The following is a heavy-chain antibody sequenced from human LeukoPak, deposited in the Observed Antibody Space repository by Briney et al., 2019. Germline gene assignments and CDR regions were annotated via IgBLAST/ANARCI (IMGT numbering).Heavy chain of an antibody. Sequence: GGSLRLSCAASGFTFSSYSMNWVRQAPGKGLEWVSSISSSSSYIYYADSVKGRFTISRDNAKNSLYLQMNSLRAEDTAVYYCARSYYDSSGYYGPFDYWGQGTLVTVSS. J-gene: IGHJ4*02. D-gene: IGHD3-22*01. CDR2: ISSSSSYI. CDR1: GFTFSSYS. V-gene: IGHV3-21*01. CDR3: ARSYYDSSGYYGPFDY.